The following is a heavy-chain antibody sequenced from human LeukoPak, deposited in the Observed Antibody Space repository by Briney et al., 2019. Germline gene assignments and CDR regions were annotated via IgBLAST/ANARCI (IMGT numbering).Heavy chain of an antibody. CDR2: IHCSGST. V-gene: IGHV4-39*07. Sequence: PSETLSLTCTVSGGSIISDSYYWSWIRQPPGKGLEWVGSIHCSGSTYDNPSLKRRVTISVDTSKSQFSLKLTSVTAADTAVYFCAGDLILRFFNWLSLPRFDYWGQGTPVSV. D-gene: IGHD3-9*01. J-gene: IGHJ4*02. CDR1: GGSIISDSYY. CDR3: AGDLILRFFNWLSLPRFDY.